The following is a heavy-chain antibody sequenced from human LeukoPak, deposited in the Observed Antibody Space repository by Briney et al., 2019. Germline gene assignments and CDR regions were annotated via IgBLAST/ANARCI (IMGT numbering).Heavy chain of an antibody. J-gene: IGHJ4*02. CDR2: NSSSSSTI. CDR3: ARVITIFEYYFDY. D-gene: IGHD3-9*01. Sequence: PGGSLRLSCAASGFTFSAYSMNWVRQAPGKGLEWISYNSSSSSTIYYADSVKGRFTISRDNAKNSLYLQMNSLRAEDTAVYYCARVITIFEYYFDYWGQGTLVTVSS. V-gene: IGHV3-48*01. CDR1: GFTFSAYS.